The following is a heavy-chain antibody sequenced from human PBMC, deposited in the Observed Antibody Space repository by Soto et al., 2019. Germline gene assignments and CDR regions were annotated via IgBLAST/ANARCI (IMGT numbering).Heavy chain of an antibody. D-gene: IGHD5-12*01. Sequence: PSETLSLTCAAYGGSVRGYYWTWTRQHPGKGLEWIGEINHSGSTNYNPSLKSRVTISVDTSKNQFSLKLRSVTAADTAVYYCARANSRYDIQLPDYWGQGTLVTVSS. CDR3: ARANSRYDIQLPDY. J-gene: IGHJ4*02. V-gene: IGHV4-34*01. CDR2: INHSGST. CDR1: GGSVRGYY.